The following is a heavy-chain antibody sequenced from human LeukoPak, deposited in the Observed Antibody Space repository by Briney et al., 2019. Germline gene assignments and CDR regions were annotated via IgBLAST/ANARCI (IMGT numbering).Heavy chain of an antibody. CDR2: ISGSGGST. CDR1: GGSISSYY. Sequence: ETLSLTCTVSGGSISSYYWSWVRQAPGKGLEWVSAISGSGGSTYYADSVKGRFTISRDNSKNTLYLQMNSLRAEDTAVYYCAKRSGYASYFDYWGQGTLVTVSS. D-gene: IGHD5-12*01. J-gene: IGHJ4*02. V-gene: IGHV3-23*01. CDR3: AKRSGYASYFDY.